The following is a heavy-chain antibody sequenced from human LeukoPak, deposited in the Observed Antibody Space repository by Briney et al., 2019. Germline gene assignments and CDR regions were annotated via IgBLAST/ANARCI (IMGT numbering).Heavy chain of an antibody. CDR1: GYTFTIYY. Sequence: ASVKVSCTASGYTFTIYYMHWVRQAPGQGLEWMGIINPSGGSTSYAQKCQGRVTMTRDTSTSTVYMELSSLRSEDTAVYYCARDGYSYGYPDYWGQGTLVTVSS. CDR3: ARDGYSYGYPDY. D-gene: IGHD5-18*01. V-gene: IGHV1-46*01. J-gene: IGHJ4*02. CDR2: INPSGGST.